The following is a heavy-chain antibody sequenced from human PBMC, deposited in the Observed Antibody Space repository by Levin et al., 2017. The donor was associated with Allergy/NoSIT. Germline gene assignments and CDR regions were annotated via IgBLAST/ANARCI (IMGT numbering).Heavy chain of an antibody. Sequence: SCAASGFTFSSYAMHWVRQAPGKGLEWVAVISYDGSNKYYADSVKGRFTISRDNSKNTLYLQMNSLRAEDTAVYYCARDDREGATGFDYWGQGTLVTVSS. CDR1: GFTFSSYA. V-gene: IGHV3-30*04. CDR2: ISYDGSNK. D-gene: IGHD1-26*01. J-gene: IGHJ4*02. CDR3: ARDDREGATGFDY.